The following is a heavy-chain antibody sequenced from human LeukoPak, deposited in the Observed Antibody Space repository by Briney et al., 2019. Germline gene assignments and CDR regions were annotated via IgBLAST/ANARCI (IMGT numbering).Heavy chain of an antibody. D-gene: IGHD3-10*01. CDR1: GFTFSSHW. J-gene: IGHJ4*02. Sequence: PGGSLRLSCAASGFTFSSHWMHWVRQAPGKGLVWVSRINGDGSNTTYADSVKGRFTISRDNAKNSLYLQMNSLRAEDTAVYYCARGGAMVRGVSPLDYWGQGTLVTVSS. CDR2: INGDGSNT. V-gene: IGHV3-74*03. CDR3: ARGGAMVRGVSPLDY.